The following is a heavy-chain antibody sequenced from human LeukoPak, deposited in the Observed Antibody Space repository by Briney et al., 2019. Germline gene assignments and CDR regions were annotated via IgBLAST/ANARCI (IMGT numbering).Heavy chain of an antibody. CDR2: ITPRGGT. D-gene: IGHD5-24*01. V-gene: IGHV1-2*02. Sequence: ASVTVSCKASGYTFTSYAIHWVRQDPGQGHEWMGWITPRGGTNYPQKFQGRVAITWDTSITTAYMDLSRLTSDDTAAYYCARDRYGDGFAHLDYWGQGALVTVSS. J-gene: IGHJ4*02. CDR3: ARDRYGDGFAHLDY. CDR1: GYTFTSYA.